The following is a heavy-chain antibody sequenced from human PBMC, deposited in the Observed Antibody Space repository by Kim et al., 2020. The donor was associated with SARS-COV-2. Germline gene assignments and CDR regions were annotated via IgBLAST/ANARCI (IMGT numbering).Heavy chain of an antibody. Sequence: GGSMRLSCAVSGFTFSSYAMHWVRQAPGKGLEWVVFISYDGSNKYYVDSVKVRFTISIANSKKTLYLQMNTLRAMHPAVYYCSTPRVHYITCWFSCFYY. V-gene: IGHV3-30*14. CDR2: ISYDGSNK. CDR1: GFTFSSYA. CDR3: STPRVHYITCWFSCFYY. J-gene: IGHJ6*01. D-gene: IGHD6-19*01.